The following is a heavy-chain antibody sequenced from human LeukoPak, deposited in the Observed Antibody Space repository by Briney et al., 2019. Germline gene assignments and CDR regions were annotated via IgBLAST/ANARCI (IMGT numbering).Heavy chain of an antibody. J-gene: IGHJ6*02. CDR3: ARASSGEYYDFWSGYYKAPYYYYGMDV. D-gene: IGHD3-3*01. Sequence: PGGSLRLSCAASGFTFSSYSMNWVRQAPGKGLEWVSSVSSSSSYIYYADSVKGRFTISRDNAKNSLYLQMNSLRAEDTAVYYCARASSGEYYDFWSGYYKAPYYYYGMDVWGQGTTVTVSS. CDR2: VSSSSSYI. V-gene: IGHV3-21*01. CDR1: GFTFSSYS.